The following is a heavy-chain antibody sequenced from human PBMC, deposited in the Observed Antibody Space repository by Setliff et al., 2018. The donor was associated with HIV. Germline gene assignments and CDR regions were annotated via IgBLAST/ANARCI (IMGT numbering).Heavy chain of an antibody. V-gene: IGHV4-61*09. J-gene: IGHJ6*03. D-gene: IGHD2-2*01. CDR2: IYTSGST. CDR3: ARAQLPPTYIDV. Sequence: LSLTCTVSGGSISSGGYFWSWIRQPAGKGLEWIGHIYTSGSTNYNPSLKSRVTISVDTSKNHFSLKLTSVTAADTAVYYCARAQLPPTYIDVWGKGTTVTVSS. CDR1: GGSISSGGYF.